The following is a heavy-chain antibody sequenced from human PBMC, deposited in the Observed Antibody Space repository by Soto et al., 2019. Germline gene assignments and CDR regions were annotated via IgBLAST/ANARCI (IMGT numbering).Heavy chain of an antibody. CDR1: GFTFSSYG. D-gene: IGHD1-26*01. CDR2: ISYDGSNT. Sequence: QVQLVESGGGVVQPGRSLRLSCVASGFTFSSYGMHWVRQAPGKGLEWVAIISYDGSNTYYADSVKGRFTISRDNSKNTQYLQMNSLTAVDTSVYYCAKEGGLSGSYYISSSYYFDYWGQGTLVTVSS. CDR3: AKEGGLSGSYYISSSYYFDY. J-gene: IGHJ4*02. V-gene: IGHV3-30*18.